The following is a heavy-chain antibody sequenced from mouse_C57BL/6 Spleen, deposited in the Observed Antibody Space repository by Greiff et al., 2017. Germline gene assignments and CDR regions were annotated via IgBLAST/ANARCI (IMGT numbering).Heavy chain of an antibody. J-gene: IGHJ1*03. CDR1: GFTFSSYA. CDR2: ISSGGDYI. V-gene: IGHV5-9-1*02. Sequence: EVKVVESGEGLVKPGGSLKLSCAASGFTFSSYAMSWVRQTPEKRLEWVAYISSGGDYIYYADTVKGRVTISRDNARNTLYLQMSSLKSEDTAMYYCTREGRGNLYWYFDVWGTGTTVTVSS. CDR3: TREGRGNLYWYFDV. D-gene: IGHD2-1*01.